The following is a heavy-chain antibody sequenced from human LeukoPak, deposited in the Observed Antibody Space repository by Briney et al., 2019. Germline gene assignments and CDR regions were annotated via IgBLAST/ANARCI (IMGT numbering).Heavy chain of an antibody. J-gene: IGHJ6*02. CDR2: IIPIFGTA. CDR3: GVVPAATLGHYYYYGMDV. V-gene: IGHV1-69*13. CDR1: GGTFSSYA. Sequence: SVKVSCKASGGTFSSYAVSWVRQAPGQGLEWMGGIIPIFGTANYAQKFQGRVTITADESTSTAYMELSSLRSEDTAVYYCGVVPAATLGHYYYYGMDVLGQGTTVTVSS. D-gene: IGHD2-2*01.